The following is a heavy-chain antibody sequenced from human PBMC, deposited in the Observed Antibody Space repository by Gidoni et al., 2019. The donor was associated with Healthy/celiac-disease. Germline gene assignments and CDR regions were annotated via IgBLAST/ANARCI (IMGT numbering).Heavy chain of an antibody. CDR2: IGSSSSYI. V-gene: IGHV3-21*01. CDR1: GLPSSSTS. Sequence: VQLVESGGGLVKPGGALRLPWHASGLPSSSTSMNWVRQPPGQGLEWVSSIGSSSSYIYYADSVKGRFTISRNNAKNSLYLQMNSLRAEDTAVYYCARDRTYYYDSSGYGFDYWGQGTLVTVSS. D-gene: IGHD3-22*01. CDR3: ARDRTYYYDSSGYGFDY. J-gene: IGHJ4*02.